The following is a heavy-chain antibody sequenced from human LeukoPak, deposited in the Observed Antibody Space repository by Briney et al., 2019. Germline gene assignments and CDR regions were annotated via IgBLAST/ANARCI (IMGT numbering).Heavy chain of an antibody. CDR1: GGSISSSSYY. J-gene: IGHJ6*03. CDR2: MYYSGST. CDR3: ARWSVGATPYYYYYMDV. Sequence: SETLSLTCTVSGGSISSSSYYWGWIRQPPGKGLEWIGSMYYSGSTYYNPSLKSRVTISVDTSKNQFSLGLSSVTAADTAVYYCARWSVGATPYYYYYMDVWGKGTTVTVSS. D-gene: IGHD1-26*01. V-gene: IGHV4-39*01.